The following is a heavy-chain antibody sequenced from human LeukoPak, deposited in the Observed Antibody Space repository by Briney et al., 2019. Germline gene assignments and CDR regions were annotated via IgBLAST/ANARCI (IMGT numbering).Heavy chain of an antibody. J-gene: IGHJ6*03. CDR3: ARSPGYSDYYYYMDV. D-gene: IGHD6-13*01. CDR1: GGTFSSYA. Sequence: SVKVSCKASGGTFSSYAISWVRQAPGQGLEWMGGIIPIFGTANYAQKFQGRVTITTDESTSTAYMELRSLRSDDTAVYYCARSPGYSDYYYYMDVWGKGTTVTVSS. CDR2: IIPIFGTA. V-gene: IGHV1-69*05.